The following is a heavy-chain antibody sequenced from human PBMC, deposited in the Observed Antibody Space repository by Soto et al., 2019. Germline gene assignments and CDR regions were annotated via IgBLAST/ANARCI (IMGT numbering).Heavy chain of an antibody. Sequence: QVQLQESGPGLVKPSGTLSISCDVSGGSISGSIWWNWVRQAPGKGLEWIGEIYYSGTTHYNPSLESRFTISLDKSKNQFFLRLTSVTAADAAVYFCARRYQQVYWLQYYNGLDVWGQGTTVTVSS. D-gene: IGHD6-13*01. CDR2: IYYSGTT. CDR3: ARRYQQVYWLQYYNGLDV. V-gene: IGHV4-4*02. J-gene: IGHJ6*02. CDR1: GGSISGSIW.